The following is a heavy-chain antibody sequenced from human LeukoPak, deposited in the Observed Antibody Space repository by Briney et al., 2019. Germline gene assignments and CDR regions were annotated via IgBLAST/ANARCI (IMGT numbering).Heavy chain of an antibody. CDR3: AKAGGSMWYSPQFDY. CDR1: GITFSTYA. D-gene: IGHD6-13*01. J-gene: IGHJ4*02. CDR2: ISGSGGTT. V-gene: IGHV3-23*01. Sequence: PGGSLRLSCAASGITFSTYAMTWVRQAPGKGPEWVSLISGSGGTTYYADSVKGRFTISRDNSKNTLDLQLNSLRVDDTAIYYCAKAGGSMWYSPQFDYRGPGTPVTVSS.